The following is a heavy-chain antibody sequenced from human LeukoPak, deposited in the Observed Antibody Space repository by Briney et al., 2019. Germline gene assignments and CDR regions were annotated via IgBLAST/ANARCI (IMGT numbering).Heavy chain of an antibody. V-gene: IGHV3-30*04. CDR1: GFTFSSYA. CDR3: ARGPAVGATIGY. D-gene: IGHD1-26*01. Sequence: GGSLRLSCAVSGFTFSSYAMHWVRQAPGKGLEWVAVISYDGSNKYYADSVKGRFTISRDNSKNTLYLQMNSLRAEDTAVYYCARGPAVGATIGYWGQGTLVTVSS. J-gene: IGHJ4*02. CDR2: ISYDGSNK.